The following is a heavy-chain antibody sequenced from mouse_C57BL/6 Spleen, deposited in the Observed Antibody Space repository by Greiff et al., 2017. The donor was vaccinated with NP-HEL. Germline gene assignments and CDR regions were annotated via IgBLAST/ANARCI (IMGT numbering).Heavy chain of an antibody. J-gene: IGHJ1*03. CDR3: AVGQGYFDV. Sequence: VQLQQPGAELVMPGASVKLSCKASGYTFTSYWMHWVKQRPGQGLEWIGEIDPSDSYTNYNQKFKGKSTLTVDKSSSTAYMQLSSLTSEDSAVYYCAVGQGYFDVWGTGTTVTVSS. CDR2: IDPSDSYT. CDR1: GYTFTSYW. V-gene: IGHV1-69*01.